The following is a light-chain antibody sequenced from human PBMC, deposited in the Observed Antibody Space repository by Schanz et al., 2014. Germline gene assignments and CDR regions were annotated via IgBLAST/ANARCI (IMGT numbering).Light chain of an antibody. J-gene: IGKJ4*01. Sequence: IVLTQSPVTLSLSPGERATLSCRASQSIGRFLAWYQQKPGQAPRLLIYDASTRATGIPARFSGSGSGTDFTLSISRLEPEDFAVYYCQQYGDFPLTFGGGTKVEI. V-gene: IGKV3-11*01. CDR1: QSIGRF. CDR2: DAS. CDR3: QQYGDFPLT.